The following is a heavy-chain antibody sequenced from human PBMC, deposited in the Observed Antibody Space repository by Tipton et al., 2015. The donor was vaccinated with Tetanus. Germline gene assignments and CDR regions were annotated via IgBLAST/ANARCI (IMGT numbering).Heavy chain of an antibody. D-gene: IGHD3-10*01. V-gene: IGHV3-21*01. CDR3: ASGVTLDY. J-gene: IGHJ4*02. CDR1: GFSVSSNY. Sequence: SLRLSCAASGFSVSSNYIGWVRQAPGKGLEWVSSISSTSTYIDYADSLKSRFIVSRDNAKNSMYLQINNLRDDDTAVYYCASGVTLDYWGQGTVVSVSS. CDR2: ISSTSTYI.